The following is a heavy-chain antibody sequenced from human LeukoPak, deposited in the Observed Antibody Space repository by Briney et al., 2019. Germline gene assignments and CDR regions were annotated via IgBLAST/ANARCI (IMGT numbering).Heavy chain of an antibody. D-gene: IGHD3-10*01. CDR2: SAYDGNT. CDR3: ASQTKYYYGSESYWTAFEI. Sequence: GGSLRLSCAASGFTFDDHAMHWVRQAPGKGLEWVSLSAYDGNTYYADSLKGRFTISRDNRKNSLYLEMNSLRTEDTALYHCASQTKYYYGSESYWTAFEIWGQGTMVTVSS. J-gene: IGHJ3*02. V-gene: IGHV3-43*02. CDR1: GFTFDDHA.